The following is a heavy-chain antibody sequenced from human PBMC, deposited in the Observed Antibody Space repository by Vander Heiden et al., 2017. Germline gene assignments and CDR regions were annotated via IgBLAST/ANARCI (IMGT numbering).Heavy chain of an antibody. V-gene: IGHV3-48*02. J-gene: IGHJ6*02. CDR3: ARYLEGYMDV. CDR2: ISSGSHSI. CDR1: GFNLISFR. Sequence: EVEMVQSGGGLAQPGGPLRLPCEVSGFNLISFRLNWVRQAPGKGLEWVAYISSGSHSIFYADSVKGRFTISRDNDKNSLYLEMNSLTHEDSAVYFCARYLEGYMDVWGQGTTVTVSS. D-gene: IGHD1-1*01.